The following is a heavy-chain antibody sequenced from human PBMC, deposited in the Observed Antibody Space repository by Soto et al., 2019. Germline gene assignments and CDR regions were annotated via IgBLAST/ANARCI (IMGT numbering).Heavy chain of an antibody. CDR3: VRESVASGPNYFDT. Sequence: TLSLTCSFSGFPSVSRRCSWHWIRQSPGKGLEWIAYIYHSGSTYYNPSLKSRVTISVDRSENQFSLKLTSVTAADTAVYYCVRESVASGPNYFDTWGPGTLVNVSA. J-gene: IGHJ5*02. CDR1: GFPSVSRRCS. V-gene: IGHV4-30-2*06. CDR2: IYHSGST. D-gene: IGHD6-6*01.